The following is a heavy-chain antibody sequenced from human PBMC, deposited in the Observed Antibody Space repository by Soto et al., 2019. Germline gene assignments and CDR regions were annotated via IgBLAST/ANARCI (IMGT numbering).Heavy chain of an antibody. CDR3: TRGASGYGNFDY. D-gene: IGHD5-12*01. CDR2: INGDGSSL. CDR1: GFSFNTW. V-gene: IGHV3-74*01. Sequence: EVQLVESGGGVVQPGGSLRLSCAASGFSFNTWMHWVRQAPGKGLVWLSRINGDGSSLSYEDSVKGRFTVSRDNAKNTLYLQINSLTAEDPAVYYCTRGASGYGNFDYWGQG. J-gene: IGHJ4*02.